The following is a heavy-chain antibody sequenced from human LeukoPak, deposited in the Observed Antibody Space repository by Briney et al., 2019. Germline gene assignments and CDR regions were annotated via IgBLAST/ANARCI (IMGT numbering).Heavy chain of an antibody. CDR3: ARGSSGPVHYFDY. J-gene: IGHJ4*02. CDR1: GFTFSSYA. Sequence: GGSLRLSCAASGFTFSSYAMLWVRQAPGKGLEWVAVISYDGSNKYYADSVKGRFTISRDNSKNTLYLQMNSLRAEDTAVYYCARGSSGPVHYFDYWGQGTLVTVSS. D-gene: IGHD3-22*01. CDR2: ISYDGSNK. V-gene: IGHV3-30-3*01.